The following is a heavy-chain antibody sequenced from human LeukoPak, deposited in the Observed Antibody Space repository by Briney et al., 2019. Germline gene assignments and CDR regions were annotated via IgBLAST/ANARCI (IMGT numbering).Heavy chain of an antibody. CDR3: AKPTSLKDANYGLSVTND. V-gene: IGHV3-23*01. CDR1: GFTFSSYA. D-gene: IGHD3-10*01. J-gene: IGHJ4*02. Sequence: GGSLSLSCAASGFTFSSYAMSWVRQAPGKGLEWVSAINGNGGSTYYADSVMGPLTTSRHNSKNTLYLQMSSLRVEDTAVYYCAKPTSLKDANYGLSVTNDWSQGRLVTVSS. CDR2: INGNGGST.